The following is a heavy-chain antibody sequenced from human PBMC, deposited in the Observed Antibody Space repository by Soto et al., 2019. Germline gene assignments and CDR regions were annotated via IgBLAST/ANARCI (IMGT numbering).Heavy chain of an antibody. CDR3: AREDYYETGYYVV. D-gene: IGHD3-9*01. CDR2: IYTSGTT. J-gene: IGHJ4*02. V-gene: IGHV4-4*07. Sequence: PAETLCITCTVSGRSMSVYYWSWIGQPAGERLEWIGRIYTSGTTDFNPSLKGRVTMSVDTSKNQFYLKLTSVTAADTALYYCAREDYYETGYYVVWGQGTQVTVPQ. CDR1: GRSMSVYY.